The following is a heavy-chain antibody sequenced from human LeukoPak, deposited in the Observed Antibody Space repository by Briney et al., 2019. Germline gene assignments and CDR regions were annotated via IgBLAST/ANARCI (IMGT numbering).Heavy chain of an antibody. CDR1: GFTFSSYG. D-gene: IGHD1-26*01. J-gene: IGHJ6*03. CDR3: AKDGSGSAYYYYYYMDV. Sequence: GGSLRLSCAASGFTFSSYGMHWVRQAPGKGLEWVAVISYDGSNKYYADSVKGRFTISRDNSKNTLYLQMNSLRAEDTAVYYCAKDGSGSAYYYYYYMDVWGKGTTVTISS. CDR2: ISYDGSNK. V-gene: IGHV3-30*18.